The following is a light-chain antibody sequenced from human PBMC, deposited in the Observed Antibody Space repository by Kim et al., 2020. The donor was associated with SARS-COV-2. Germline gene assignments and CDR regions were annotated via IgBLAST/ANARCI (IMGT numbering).Light chain of an antibody. CDR1: QSVSSY. J-gene: IGKJ2*01. CDR2: DAS. CDR3: QQRSNWPPYT. V-gene: IGKV3-11*01. Sequence: SPGERATLACRARQSVSSYLAWYQQKPGQAPRLLIYDASNRATGIPARFSGSGSGTDFTLTISSLEPEDFAVYYCQQRSNWPPYTFGQGTKLEI.